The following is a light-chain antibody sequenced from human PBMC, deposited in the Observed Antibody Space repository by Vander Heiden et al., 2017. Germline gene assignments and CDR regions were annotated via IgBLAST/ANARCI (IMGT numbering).Light chain of an antibody. J-gene: IGLJ3*02. CDR3: ASWNHSLNCSV. Sequence: QSLLTQPPSASGTPGQRVTISCSGSSSNIGSNTVNWYQQLPGTAPKLLIYSNNQRPSGVPDCFFSSKSGTSASPAISSPHAYYSALYFCASWNHSLNCSVFGGGTKLTVL. CDR2: SNN. V-gene: IGLV1-44*01. CDR1: SSNIGSNT.